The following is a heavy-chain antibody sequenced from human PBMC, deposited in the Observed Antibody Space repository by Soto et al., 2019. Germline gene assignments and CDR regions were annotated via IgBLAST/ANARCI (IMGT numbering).Heavy chain of an antibody. Sequence: EVELVESGGGLVQPGGSLRLSCAASGFTFSNNDMHWVRQVTGKGLEWVSAIGTAGDAYYPNSVKGRFTISRENAKNSLYHQMNSLRAGDTAVYYCARAFITGVLDYWGQGTLVTVSS. D-gene: IGHD3-10*01. J-gene: IGHJ4*02. CDR1: GFTFSNND. CDR2: IGTAGDA. V-gene: IGHV3-13*04. CDR3: ARAFITGVLDY.